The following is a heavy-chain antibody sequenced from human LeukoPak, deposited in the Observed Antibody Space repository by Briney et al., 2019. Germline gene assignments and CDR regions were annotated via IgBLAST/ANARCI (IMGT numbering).Heavy chain of an antibody. CDR3: ARTAGCSSTSCHLPY. CDR2: IIPIFGTA. J-gene: IGHJ4*02. V-gene: IGHV1-69*13. CDR1: GGTFSSYA. D-gene: IGHD2-2*01. Sequence: GASVKVSCKASGGTFSSYAISWVRQAPGQGLEWMGGIIPIFGTANYAQKFQGRVTITADESTSTAYMELSSLRSEDTAVYYCARTAGCSSTSCHLPYWGQGTLVTVSS.